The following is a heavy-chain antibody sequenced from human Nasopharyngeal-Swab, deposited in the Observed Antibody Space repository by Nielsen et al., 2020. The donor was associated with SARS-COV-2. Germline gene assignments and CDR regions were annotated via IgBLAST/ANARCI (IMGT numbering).Heavy chain of an antibody. Sequence: GESLKTSCAASGFTFSSYAMSWVRPAPGKGLEWVSAISGSGGSTYYADSVKGRFTISRDNSKNTLYLQMNSLRAEDTAVYYCAKGGPPFYESSGCYFGAFDIWGQGTMVTVSS. CDR2: ISGSGGST. CDR3: AKGGPPFYESSGCYFGAFDI. CDR1: GFTFSSYA. J-gene: IGHJ3*02. V-gene: IGHV3-23*01. D-gene: IGHD6-19*01.